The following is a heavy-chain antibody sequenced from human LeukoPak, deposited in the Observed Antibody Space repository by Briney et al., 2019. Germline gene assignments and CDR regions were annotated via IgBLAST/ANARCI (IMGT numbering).Heavy chain of an antibody. V-gene: IGHV3-15*05. CDR3: ALWFGDPDY. CDR2: IKTKGEGGTT. Sequence: GGSLRLSCAASGFTFTNAWMSWVRQAPGKGLEWVGRIKTKGEGGTTDYAAPVKGRFTISRDDSKNTLYLQMNSLRAEDTAVYYCALWFGDPDYWGLGTLVTVPS. D-gene: IGHD3-10*01. J-gene: IGHJ4*02. CDR1: GFTFTNAW.